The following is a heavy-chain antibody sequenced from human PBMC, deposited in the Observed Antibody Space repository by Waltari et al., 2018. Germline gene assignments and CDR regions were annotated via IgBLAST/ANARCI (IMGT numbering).Heavy chain of an antibody. D-gene: IGHD4-17*01. CDR2: INHSGST. J-gene: IGHJ4*02. CDR3: AGLEMTTWAWSN. Sequence: QVQLQQWGAGLLKPSETLSLTCAAYGGSFRGYYWSLTRPPPGKGLEWIGEINHSGSTNYNPSLKSRVTISVDTSKNQFSLKLSSVTAADTAVYYCAGLEMTTWAWSNWGQGTLVTVSS. V-gene: IGHV4-34*01. CDR1: GGSFRGYY.